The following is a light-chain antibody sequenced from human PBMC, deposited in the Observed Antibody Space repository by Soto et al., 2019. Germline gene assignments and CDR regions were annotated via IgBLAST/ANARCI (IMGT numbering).Light chain of an antibody. CDR1: QSLVYRDGNIY. V-gene: IGKV2-30*01. J-gene: IGKJ1*01. Sequence: DVVMTQSPLSLPAALGQPASISCRSSQSLVYRDGNIYLTWFQQRPGQSPRRLIYQVPTRESGVPDRFSGSGSGTDFTLEISRVEAEDVGIYFCMQASHWPWTFGQGTKVDIK. CDR2: QVP. CDR3: MQASHWPWT.